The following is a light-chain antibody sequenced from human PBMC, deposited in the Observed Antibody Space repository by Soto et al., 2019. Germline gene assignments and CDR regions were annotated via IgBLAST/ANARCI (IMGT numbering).Light chain of an antibody. Sequence: QSALTQPASVSGSPGQSITISCTGTSSDVGNYNLVSWYQQYPGKAPKLMIYEVTKWPSGVSNRFSGSKSGNTASLTISGPQAEDEADYYCCSYAGSRTWVFGGGTKVTVL. CDR1: SSDVGNYNL. J-gene: IGLJ3*02. V-gene: IGLV2-23*02. CDR2: EVT. CDR3: CSYAGSRTWV.